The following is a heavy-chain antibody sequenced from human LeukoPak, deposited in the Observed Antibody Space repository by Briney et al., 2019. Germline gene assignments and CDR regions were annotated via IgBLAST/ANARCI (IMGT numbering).Heavy chain of an antibody. Sequence: PSETLSLTCTVSGGSISSSGYYWGWIRQPPGKGLEWIGSIYYSGSTYYNPSLKSRVTISVDTSKNQFSLKLSSVTAADTAVYYCARHSLGYCSSTSCWDYYYYYMDVWGKGTTVTVSS. J-gene: IGHJ6*03. D-gene: IGHD2-2*01. CDR3: ARHSLGYCSSTSCWDYYYYYMDV. CDR1: GGSISSSGYY. CDR2: IYYSGST. V-gene: IGHV4-39*01.